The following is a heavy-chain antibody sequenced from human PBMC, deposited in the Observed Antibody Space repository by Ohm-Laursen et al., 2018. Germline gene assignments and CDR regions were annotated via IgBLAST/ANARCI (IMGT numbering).Heavy chain of an antibody. V-gene: IGHV3-23*01. CDR3: AKQHLTYYYDSSGYYHDY. CDR1: GFTFSTYA. Sequence: SLRLSCAASGFTFSTYAMSWVRQAPGKGLEWVSAIGGSGGNTYYADSVKGRFTISRDNSKTTLYLQMNSLRAEDTAVYYCAKQHLTYYYDSSGYYHDYWGQGTLVTVSS. D-gene: IGHD3-22*01. J-gene: IGHJ4*02. CDR2: IGGSGGNT.